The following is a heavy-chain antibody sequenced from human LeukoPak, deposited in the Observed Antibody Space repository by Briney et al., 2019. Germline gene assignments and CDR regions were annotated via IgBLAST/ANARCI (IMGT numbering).Heavy chain of an antibody. J-gene: IGHJ6*02. V-gene: IGHV6-1*01. CDR2: TYYRSKWYN. D-gene: IGHD2-15*01. CDR3: ARVAIVVVVAATPRYYYYGMDV. Sequence: SQTLSLTCAISGDSVSSNSAAWNWIRQSPSRGLEWLGRTYYRSKWYNDYAVSVKSRITINPDTSKNQFPLQLNSVTPEDTAVYYCARVAIVVVVAATPRYYYYGMDVWGQGTTVTVSS. CDR1: GDSVSSNSAA.